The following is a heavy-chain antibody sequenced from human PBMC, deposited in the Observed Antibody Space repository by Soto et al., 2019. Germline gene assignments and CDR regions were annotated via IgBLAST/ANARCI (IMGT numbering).Heavy chain of an antibody. Sequence: SVKVSGKASGYTFTGYYMHWVRQAPGQGLEWMGWINPNSGGTNYAQKFQGWVTMTRDTSISTAYMELSRLRSDDTAVYYCASSIAAAGMRFEYYYGMDVWRQGTTVTVYS. V-gene: IGHV1-2*04. CDR1: GYTFTGYY. CDR3: ASSIAAAGMRFEYYYGMDV. D-gene: IGHD6-13*01. J-gene: IGHJ6*02. CDR2: INPNSGGT.